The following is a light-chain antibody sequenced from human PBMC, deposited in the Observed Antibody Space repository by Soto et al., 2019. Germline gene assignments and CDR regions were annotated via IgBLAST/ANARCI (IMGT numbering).Light chain of an antibody. CDR1: QSVSNS. J-gene: IGKJ1*01. Sequence: EIVMTQSPATLSVSPGERATLSCRASQSVSNSLVWYQQKPGQAPRMLIYEASTRAPGIPARFIGSGSGTEFTLTISSLQFEYFAVYYCQHRGAFGQGTKVEVK. V-gene: IGKV3-15*01. CDR3: QHRGA. CDR2: EAS.